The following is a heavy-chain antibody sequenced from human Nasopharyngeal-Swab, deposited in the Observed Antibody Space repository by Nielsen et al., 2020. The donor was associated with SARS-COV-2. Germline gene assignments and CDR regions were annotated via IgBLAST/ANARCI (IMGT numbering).Heavy chain of an antibody. V-gene: IGHV4-59*12. D-gene: IGHD3-10*01. CDR2: IYYSGST. Sequence: SETLSLTCTVSGGSISSYYWSWIRQPPGKGLEWIGYIYYSGSTNYNPSLKSRVTISVDTSKNQFSLKLSSVTAADTAVYYCARGRGVRGAVNFDYWGQGTLVTVSS. J-gene: IGHJ4*02. CDR1: GGSISSYY. CDR3: ARGRGVRGAVNFDY.